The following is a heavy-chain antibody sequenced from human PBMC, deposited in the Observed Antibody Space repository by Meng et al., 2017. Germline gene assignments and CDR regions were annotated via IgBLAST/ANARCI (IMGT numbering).Heavy chain of an antibody. CDR2: ISAYNRNT. CDR1: GLTFTSYG. V-gene: IGHV1-18*01. D-gene: IGHD4-17*01. CDR3: ARGGSRYYGDYNWYFDL. Sequence: QAPLVPPGAEVKTPVASVNVPCKASGLTFTSYGISGARQAPGQALEWMGWISAYNRNTNYAHKLQVRVTMTTDTSTSTAYMELRSLRSDDTAVYYCARGGSRYYGDYNWYFDLWGRGTLVTVSS. J-gene: IGHJ2*01.